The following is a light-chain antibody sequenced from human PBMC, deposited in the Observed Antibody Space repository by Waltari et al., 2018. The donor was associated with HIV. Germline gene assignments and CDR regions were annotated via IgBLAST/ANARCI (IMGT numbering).Light chain of an antibody. CDR3: QQYFSVPPT. V-gene: IGKV4-1*01. CDR2: WAS. Sequence: DIVLTQSPDSLAVSLVERAPINCTSSRTVFYSSDNRNYLAWYLQRPGQSPKVLIFWASTRAYGVPARFSGSGSGTDFSLTLSSLQADDVGIYYCQQYFSVPPTFGGGTKVEI. CDR1: RTVFYSSDNRNY. J-gene: IGKJ4*01.